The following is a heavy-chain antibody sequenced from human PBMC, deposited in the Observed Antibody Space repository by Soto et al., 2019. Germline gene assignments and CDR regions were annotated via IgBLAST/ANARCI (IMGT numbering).Heavy chain of an antibody. Sequence: ASVKVSCKASGYTFTSYDINWVRQATGQGPEYLVYITPKCDKIGFVQISQGRVTMTRTTSISTAYLGLRSLIFEDTAVYYFARGIPGYCGGAPCYSGWFDPWGQGTLVTVSS. CDR2: ITPKCDKI. D-gene: IGHD2-15*01. CDR3: ARGIPGYCGGAPCYSGWFDP. CDR1: GYTFTSYD. V-gene: IGHV1-8*01. J-gene: IGHJ5*02.